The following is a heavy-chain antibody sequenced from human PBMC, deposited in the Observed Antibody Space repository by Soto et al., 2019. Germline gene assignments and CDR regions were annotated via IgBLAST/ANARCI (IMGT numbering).Heavy chain of an antibody. V-gene: IGHV3-53*01. CDR2: VYDTDGT. CDR3: ATWRLREHAYDI. D-gene: IGHD4-17*01. Sequence: DVQLVESGGGLIQPGGSLRLSCEAFGLTVTGKKYVAWVRQARGKGLEWVSGVYDTDGTYYADSVKGRFTSSRDNSKTIVYLEMNSLRPDDTAIYYCATWRLREHAYDIWGLGTTVTVSS. CDR1: GLTVTGKKY. J-gene: IGHJ3*02.